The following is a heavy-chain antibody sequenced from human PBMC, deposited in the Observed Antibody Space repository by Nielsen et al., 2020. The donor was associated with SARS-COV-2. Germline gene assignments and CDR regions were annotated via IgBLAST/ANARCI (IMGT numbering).Heavy chain of an antibody. CDR1: GFTFNTYA. J-gene: IGHJ5*02. CDR3: ARDMLAAGGNGGFDP. Sequence: GGSLRLSCAASGFTFNTYAMHWVRQAPGKGLEWLSVISYDGNNKYYADSVKGRFTISRDNSKNTLYLQMNSLRPEDTAVYYCARDMLAAGGNGGFDPWGRGTLVTVSS. D-gene: IGHD6-13*01. CDR2: ISYDGNNK. V-gene: IGHV3-30*04.